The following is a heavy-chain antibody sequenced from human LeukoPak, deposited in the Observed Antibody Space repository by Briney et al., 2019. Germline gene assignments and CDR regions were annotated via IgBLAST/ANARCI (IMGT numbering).Heavy chain of an antibody. CDR1: GFTFINHA. D-gene: IGHD1-26*01. J-gene: IGHJ4*02. V-gene: IGHV3-30*04. CDR3: VREATGYSFADY. CDR2: TSYDGRNN. Sequence: GGSLRFSCAASGFTFINHAIHWVRQTPGKGLEWLAITSYDGRNNYYAKSVKGRFTISRDNSKNTLYLQMNSLTAEDTAVYYCVREATGYSFADYWGQGTLVSVSS.